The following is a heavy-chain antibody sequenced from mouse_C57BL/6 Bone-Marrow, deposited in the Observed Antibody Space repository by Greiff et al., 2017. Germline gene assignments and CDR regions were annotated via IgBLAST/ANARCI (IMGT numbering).Heavy chain of an antibody. V-gene: IGHV5-6*01. CDR2: ISSGGSYT. J-gene: IGHJ3*01. D-gene: IGHD1-1*01. CDR1: GFTFSSYG. Sequence: EVKLVESGGDLVKPGGSLKLSCAASGFTFSSYGMSWVRQTPDKRLEWVATISSGGSYTYYPDSVKGRFTISRDNAKNTLYLQRSRLTSEDTAMYYCARNSGSSWFADWGQGSRVTVSA. CDR3: ARNSGSSWFAD.